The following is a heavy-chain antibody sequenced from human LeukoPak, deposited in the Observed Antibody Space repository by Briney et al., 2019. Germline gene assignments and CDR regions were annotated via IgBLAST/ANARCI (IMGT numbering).Heavy chain of an antibody. CDR3: ARETALDAFDI. Sequence: ASVKVSCKTSGYYFSDSYLHWVRQAPGRGLEWMGWINPNSGGTKYEQKFQGRVTMTRDTSISTAYMELSRLRSDDTAVYYCARETALDAFDIWGQGTMVTVSS. V-gene: IGHV1-2*02. J-gene: IGHJ3*02. CDR2: INPNSGGT. CDR1: GYYFSDSY.